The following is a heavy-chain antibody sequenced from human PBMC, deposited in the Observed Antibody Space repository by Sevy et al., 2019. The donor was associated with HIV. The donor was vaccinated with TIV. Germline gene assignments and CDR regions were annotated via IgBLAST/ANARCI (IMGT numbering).Heavy chain of an antibody. Sequence: SETLSLTCAVSGYSISSGYYWGWIRQPPGKGLEWIGRIYHSGITSYNPSLKSRVTISVDTSKNQFSLKLSSVTAADTAVYYCARHEFYDFWSGYRKNRNWFDPWGQGTLVTVSS. V-gene: IGHV4-38-2*01. J-gene: IGHJ5*02. CDR2: IYHSGIT. CDR3: ARHEFYDFWSGYRKNRNWFDP. CDR1: GYSISSGYY. D-gene: IGHD3-3*01.